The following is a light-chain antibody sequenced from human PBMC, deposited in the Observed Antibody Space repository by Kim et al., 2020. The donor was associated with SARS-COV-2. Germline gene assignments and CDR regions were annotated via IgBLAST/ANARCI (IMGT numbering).Light chain of an antibody. V-gene: IGLV2-14*04. CDR1: RSDIGNYTV. J-gene: IGLJ3*02. CDR2: AVS. CDR3: TSYTSSIAWV. Sequence: QSCTVSSTGTRSDIGNYTVVSWNQQHPGKAPKLMIYAVSRRPSGVSDRFSGSKSGNTASLTISGLQAEDEADYHCTSYTSSIAWVFGGGTQLTVL.